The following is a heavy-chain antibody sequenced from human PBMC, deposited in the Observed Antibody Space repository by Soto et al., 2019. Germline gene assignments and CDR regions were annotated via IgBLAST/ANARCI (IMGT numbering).Heavy chain of an antibody. CDR2: ISGSGGST. D-gene: IGHD6-13*01. CDR3: AKLGTGSCRWPVDS. CDR1: GFTFSSYA. Sequence: RGSLRLSCAASGFTFSSYAMSWVRQAPGKGLEWVSAISGSGGSTYYADSVKGRFTISRDNSKNTLYLQMNSLRAEDTAVYYCAKLGTGSCRWPVDSWGQGTLVTVSS. V-gene: IGHV3-23*01. J-gene: IGHJ4*02.